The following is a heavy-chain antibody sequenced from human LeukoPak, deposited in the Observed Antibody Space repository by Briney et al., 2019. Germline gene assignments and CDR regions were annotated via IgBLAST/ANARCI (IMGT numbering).Heavy chain of an antibody. Sequence: ETLSLTCAVYGGSFSGYYWSWVRQAPGKGLEWVSAISGCGGSTYYADSVKGRFTISRDNSKNTLYLQMNSLRAEDTAVYYCAKFSRYYYDSSGYYLWGQGTLVTVSS. J-gene: IGHJ5*02. CDR1: GGSFSGYY. V-gene: IGHV3-23*01. D-gene: IGHD3-22*01. CDR2: ISGCGGST. CDR3: AKFSRYYYDSSGYYL.